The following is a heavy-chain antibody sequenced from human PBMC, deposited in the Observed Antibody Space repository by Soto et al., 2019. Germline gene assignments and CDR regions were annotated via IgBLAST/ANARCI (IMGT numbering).Heavy chain of an antibody. CDR1: GFTFSSYA. CDR2: ISGSGGST. D-gene: IGHD3-22*01. V-gene: IGHV3-23*01. J-gene: IGHJ5*02. Sequence: GGSLRLSCAASGFTFSSYAMSWVRQAPGKGLEWVSAISGSGGSTYYADSVKGRFTISRDNSKNTLYLQMNSLRAEDTAVYYCAKSYYYDSSGNCGDPWGQGTLVTVSS. CDR3: AKSYYYDSSGNCGDP.